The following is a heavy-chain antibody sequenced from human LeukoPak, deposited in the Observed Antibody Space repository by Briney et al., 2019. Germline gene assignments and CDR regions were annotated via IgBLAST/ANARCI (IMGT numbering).Heavy chain of an antibody. J-gene: IGHJ4*02. CDR1: GFTFSSYS. Sequence: GGSLRLSCAASGFTFSSYSMNWVRQAPGKGLEWVSSISSSSYIYYADSVKGRFTMSRDNAKNSLYLQMNSLRAEDTAVYYCASAYSSSTPPGLWGQGTLVTVSS. V-gene: IGHV3-21*01. CDR3: ASAYSSSTPPGL. D-gene: IGHD6-6*01. CDR2: ISSSSYI.